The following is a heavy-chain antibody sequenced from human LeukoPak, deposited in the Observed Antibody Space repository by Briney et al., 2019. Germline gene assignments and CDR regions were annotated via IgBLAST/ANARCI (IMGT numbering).Heavy chain of an antibody. V-gene: IGHV4-59*01. D-gene: IGHD1-1*01. CDR2: IYYSGST. J-gene: IGHJ3*02. CDR1: GGSISTYY. Sequence: PSETLSLTCTVSGGSISTYYWTWIRQPPGKGLEWIGYIYYSGSTNYNPSLKSRVTISLDTSKNQFSLKLNSVTAADTAVYYCARRVPTTGIYAYDIWGQGTMVTVSS. CDR3: ARRVPTTGIYAYDI.